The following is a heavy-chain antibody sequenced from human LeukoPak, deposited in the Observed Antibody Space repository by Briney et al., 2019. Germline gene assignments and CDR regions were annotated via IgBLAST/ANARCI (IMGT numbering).Heavy chain of an antibody. CDR3: AKDMASSSRPFY. CDR2: IYRGGIT. CDR1: LCTLPTNY. V-gene: IGHV3-53*01. J-gene: IGHJ4*02. D-gene: IGHD6-6*01. Sequence: PGGSLRLSCAPSLCTLPTNYISWVRQAPRRGLEWVSVIYRGGITYYADSVKGRFTISRDSSKNTLYLQMNSLRAEDTAVYYCAKDMASSSRPFYWGQGTLVTVSS.